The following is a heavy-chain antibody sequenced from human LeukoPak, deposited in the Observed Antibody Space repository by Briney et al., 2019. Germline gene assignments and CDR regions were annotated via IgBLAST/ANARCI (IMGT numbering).Heavy chain of an antibody. CDR1: GYTFTSYG. J-gene: IGHJ4*02. V-gene: IGHV1-18*04. CDR3: AREYPGYCSGGSCRGLDY. D-gene: IGHD2-15*01. CDR2: ISAYNGNT. Sequence: ASVKVSCMASGYTFTSYGISWVRQAPGEGLEWMGWISAYNGNTNYAQKLQGRVTMTTDTSTSTAYMELRSLRSDDTAVYYCAREYPGYCSGGSCRGLDYWGQGTLVTVSS.